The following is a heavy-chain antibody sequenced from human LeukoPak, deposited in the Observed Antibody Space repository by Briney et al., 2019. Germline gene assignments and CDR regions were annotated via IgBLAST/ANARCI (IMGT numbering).Heavy chain of an antibody. Sequence: GESLKISCKGSGYSFTSYWIGWVRQMPGKGLEWMGIIYPGDSDTRYSPSFQGKVTISADKSISTAYLQWSSLKASDTAMYYCARGRDDSSGFDAFDIWGQGTMVTVSS. V-gene: IGHV5-51*01. J-gene: IGHJ3*02. D-gene: IGHD3-22*01. CDR3: ARGRDDSSGFDAFDI. CDR2: IYPGDSDT. CDR1: GYSFTSYW.